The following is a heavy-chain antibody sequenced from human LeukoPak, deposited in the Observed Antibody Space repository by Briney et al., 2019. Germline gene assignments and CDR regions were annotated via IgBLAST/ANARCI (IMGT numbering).Heavy chain of an antibody. CDR2: IYYSGST. J-gene: IGHJ4*02. D-gene: IGHD3-22*01. Sequence: SETLSLTCTVSGGSISSSSYYWGWIRQPPGKGLEWIGSIYYSGSTYYNPSLKSRVTISVDTSKDQFSLKLSSVTAADTAVYYCASSYDSSGYSLFDYWGQGTLVTVSS. V-gene: IGHV4-39*01. CDR1: GGSISSSSYY. CDR3: ASSYDSSGYSLFDY.